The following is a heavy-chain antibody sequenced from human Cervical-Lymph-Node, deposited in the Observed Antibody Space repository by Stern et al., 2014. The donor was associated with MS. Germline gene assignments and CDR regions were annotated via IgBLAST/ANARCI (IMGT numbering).Heavy chain of an antibody. CDR2: FDPEDGET. V-gene: IGHV1-24*01. Sequence: VQLVESGAEVKKPGASVKVSCKVSGYTLTELSMHCVRQAPGKGLEWMGGFDPEDGETIYAQKFQGRVTMTEDTSTDTAYMELSSLRSEDTAVYYCATDRDDFRSGYSAPTKGYGLDVWGQGTTVTVTS. J-gene: IGHJ6*02. D-gene: IGHD3-3*01. CDR1: GYTLTELS. CDR3: ATDRDDFRSGYSAPTKGYGLDV.